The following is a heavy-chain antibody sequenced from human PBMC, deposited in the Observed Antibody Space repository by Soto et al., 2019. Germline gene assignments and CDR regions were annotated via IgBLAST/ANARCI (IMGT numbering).Heavy chain of an antibody. CDR3: ARGYRQSGYSSSWVFDY. J-gene: IGHJ4*02. D-gene: IGHD6-13*01. CDR1: GGSINSGGYY. V-gene: IGHV4-31*03. Sequence: QVQLRASGPGLVKPSQTLSLTCTVSGGSINSGGYYLNWIRQHPGKGLAWIGYMYYSGSTYYNPFLRSRCIISADTAENHFSLKLSSVTAADTAVYFCARGYRQSGYSSSWVFDYWGQGTLDNVSP. CDR2: MYYSGST.